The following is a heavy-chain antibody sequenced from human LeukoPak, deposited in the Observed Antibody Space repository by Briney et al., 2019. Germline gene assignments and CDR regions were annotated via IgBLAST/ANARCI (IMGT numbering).Heavy chain of an antibody. V-gene: IGHV3-66*01. D-gene: IGHD3-22*01. Sequence: GGSLRLSCAASGFTVSSNYMSWVRQAPGEGLEWVSVIYSGGSTYYADSVKGRFTISRDNSKNTLYLQMNSLRAEDTAVYYCARDTYYYYDSSGLGLWGQGTLVTVSS. CDR1: GFTVSSNY. J-gene: IGHJ4*02. CDR2: IYSGGST. CDR3: ARDTYYYYDSSGLGL.